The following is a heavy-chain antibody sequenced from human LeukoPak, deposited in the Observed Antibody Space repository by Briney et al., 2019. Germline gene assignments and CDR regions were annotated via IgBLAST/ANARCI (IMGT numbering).Heavy chain of an antibody. CDR3: ARGNSGIYGFDI. J-gene: IGHJ3*02. Sequence: GASVKVSCKASGYTFTGYYMHWVRQMPGRGLEWMGIIYPGDSDTRYSPSFQGQVTISADKSISTAYLQWSSLKASDTAMYYCARGNSGIYGFDIWGQGTMVTVSS. CDR1: GYTFTGYY. D-gene: IGHD1-26*01. CDR2: IYPGDSDT. V-gene: IGHV5-51*01.